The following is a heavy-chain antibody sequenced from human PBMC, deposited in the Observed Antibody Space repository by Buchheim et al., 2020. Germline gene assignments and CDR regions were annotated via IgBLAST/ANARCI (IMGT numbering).Heavy chain of an antibody. V-gene: IGHV4-61*01. J-gene: IGHJ4*02. CDR2: INHSGST. D-gene: IGHD5-18*01. CDR3: ARTGYSYGFHQFDY. CDR1: GGSVTSGNFY. Sequence: QVQLQESGPGLVKPSETLSVTCTVSGGSVTSGNFYWSWIRQPPGKGLEWIGEINHSGSTNYNPSLKSRVTISVDTSKNQFSLKLSSVTAADTAVYYCARTGYSYGFHQFDYWGQGTL.